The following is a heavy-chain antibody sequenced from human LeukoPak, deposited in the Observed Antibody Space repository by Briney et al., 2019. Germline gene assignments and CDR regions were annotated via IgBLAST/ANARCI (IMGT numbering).Heavy chain of an antibody. CDR3: ARDPANSGSYLDY. D-gene: IGHD1-26*01. CDR2: IWYDGSNK. CDR1: GFTFSSYG. V-gene: IGHV3-33*08. Sequence: GGSLRLSCAASGFTFSSYGMQWVRQAPGKGLEWVAVIWYDGSNKYYADSVKGRSTISRDNSKNTLYLQMNSLRAEDTAVYYCARDPANSGSYLDYWGQGTLVTVSS. J-gene: IGHJ4*02.